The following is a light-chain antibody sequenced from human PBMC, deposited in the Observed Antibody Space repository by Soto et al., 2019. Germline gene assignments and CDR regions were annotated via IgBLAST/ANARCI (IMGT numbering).Light chain of an antibody. V-gene: IGKV1-5*03. Sequence: DIQMTQSPSTLSASVGDRVTITCRASQSISIWLAWYQQKPGKAPKILIYKASSVESGVPSRFSGSGSGTEFTLTISSLQPDDFATYYCQQYSTYTPRTFGQGTKVEIK. J-gene: IGKJ1*01. CDR1: QSISIW. CDR2: KAS. CDR3: QQYSTYTPRT.